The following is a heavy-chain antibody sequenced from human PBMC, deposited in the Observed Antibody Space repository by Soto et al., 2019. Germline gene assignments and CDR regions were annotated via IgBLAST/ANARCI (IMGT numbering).Heavy chain of an antibody. D-gene: IGHD1-1*01. V-gene: IGHV1-18*01. CDR2: ISAHNGNT. CDR3: ARSRYGDY. J-gene: IGHJ4*02. CDR1: GYTFTSYG. Sequence: QVHLVQAGAEVKKPGASVKVSCKGSGYTFTSYGITWVRQAPGQGLEWMGWISAHNGNTDYAQKLQGRVTVTRDTSTRTAYMERRSMRSDDTAVYYCARSRYGDYWGPGALFTVSS.